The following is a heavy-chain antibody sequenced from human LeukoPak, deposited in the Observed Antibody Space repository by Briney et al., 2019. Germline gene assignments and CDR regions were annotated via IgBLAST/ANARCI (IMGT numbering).Heavy chain of an antibody. CDR3: AKEFGYCSGSSCYRYYYYPMDV. V-gene: IGHV3-43*02. CDR2: ISGDGGDT. D-gene: IGHD2-15*01. CDR1: GFRVDDYA. J-gene: IGHJ6*02. Sequence: GSLRLSCAASGFRVDDYAMHWVRQPPGKGLEWVSVISGDGGDTDYVDSVKGRFTISRDNSKDSLYLQMNSLRTEDTALYYCAKEFGYCSGSSCYRYYYYPMDVWGQGTTVTVSS.